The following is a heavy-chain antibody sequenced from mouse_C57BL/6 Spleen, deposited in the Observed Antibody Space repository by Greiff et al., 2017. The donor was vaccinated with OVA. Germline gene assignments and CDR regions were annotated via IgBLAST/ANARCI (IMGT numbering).Heavy chain of an antibody. D-gene: IGHD1-1*01. V-gene: IGHV1-52*01. J-gene: IGHJ4*01. Sequence: QVQLQQPGAELVRPGSSVKLSCKASGYTFTSYWMHWVKQRPIQGLEWIGNIDPSDSETHYNQKFKDKATLTVDKSSSTAYMQLSSLTSEDSAVYYCARRAYYGSSYGAMDDWGQGTSVTVSS. CDR1: GYTFTSYW. CDR3: ARRAYYGSSYGAMDD. CDR2: IDPSDSET.